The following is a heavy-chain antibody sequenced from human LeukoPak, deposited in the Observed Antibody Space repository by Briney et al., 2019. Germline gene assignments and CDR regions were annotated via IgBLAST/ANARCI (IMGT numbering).Heavy chain of an antibody. CDR3: ANYGRHFAS. J-gene: IGHJ4*02. CDR1: GFTFNNYA. D-gene: IGHD4-17*01. Sequence: GGSLRLSCAASGFTFNNYAMSWVRQAPGKGLEWVSLVSSSGDKTYYPESVKGRFTIFRDNSKNTLYLQMNSLRAEDTAVYYCANYGRHFASWGQGTLVTVSP. CDR2: VSSSGDKT. V-gene: IGHV3-23*01.